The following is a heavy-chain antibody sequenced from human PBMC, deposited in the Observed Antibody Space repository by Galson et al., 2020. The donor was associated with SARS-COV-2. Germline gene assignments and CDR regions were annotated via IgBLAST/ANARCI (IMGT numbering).Heavy chain of an antibody. V-gene: IGHV1-69*13. Sequence: SVKVSCKASGGTFRTYGIAWVRQAPGQGLEWVGGIIPVFDVENYGQKFRGRVAITADDSTNTAYMELRSLRSEDTAVYYCSRDRGSSGDEYGFDAFDLWGQGTMVIVSS. CDR3: SRDRGSSGDEYGFDAFDL. D-gene: IGHD5-12*01. CDR2: IIPVFDVE. J-gene: IGHJ3*01. CDR1: GGTFRTYG.